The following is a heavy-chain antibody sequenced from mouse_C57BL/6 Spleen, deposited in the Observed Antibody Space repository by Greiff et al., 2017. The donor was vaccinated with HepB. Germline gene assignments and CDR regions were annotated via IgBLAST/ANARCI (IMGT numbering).Heavy chain of an antibody. J-gene: IGHJ1*03. D-gene: IGHD1-1*01. Sequence: EVQGVESGGGLVKPGGSLKLSCAASGFTFSDYGMHWVRQAPEKGLEWVAYISSGSSTIYYADTVKGRFTISRDNAKNTLFLQMTSLRSEDTAMYYCARKDYYGSSPYWYFDVWGTGTTVTVSS. CDR3: ARKDYYGSSPYWYFDV. V-gene: IGHV5-17*01. CDR2: ISSGSSTI. CDR1: GFTFSDYG.